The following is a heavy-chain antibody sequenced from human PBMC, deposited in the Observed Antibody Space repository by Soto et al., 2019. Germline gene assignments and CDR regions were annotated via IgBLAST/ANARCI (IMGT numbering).Heavy chain of an antibody. CDR3: ARELRLVDTAMVRYYYYGMDV. V-gene: IGHV3-30-3*01. J-gene: IGHJ6*02. CDR1: GFTFSSYA. CDR2: ISYDGSNK. Sequence: QVQLVESGGGVVQPGRSLRLSCAASGFTFSSYAMHWVRQAPGKGLEWVAVISYDGSNKYYADSVKGRFTISRDNSKNTLYLQMNSLRVEDTAVYYCARELRLVDTAMVRYYYYGMDVWGQGTTVTVSS. D-gene: IGHD5-18*01.